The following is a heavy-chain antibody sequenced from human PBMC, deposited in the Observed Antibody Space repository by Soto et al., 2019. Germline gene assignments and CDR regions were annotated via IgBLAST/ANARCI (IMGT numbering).Heavy chain of an antibody. CDR1: GCSISSSGYY. J-gene: IGHJ4*02. Sequence: PAETLSLTCTVSGCSISSSGYYWGWIRQPPGKGLEWIGSSYYSGSTYYNPSLKSRATISVDTSKNQFSLKLSSVTAADTAVYYCARQTYYGSGSYPGHFDYWGQGTLVTVSS. D-gene: IGHD3-10*01. CDR2: SYYSGST. CDR3: ARQTYYGSGSYPGHFDY. V-gene: IGHV4-39*01.